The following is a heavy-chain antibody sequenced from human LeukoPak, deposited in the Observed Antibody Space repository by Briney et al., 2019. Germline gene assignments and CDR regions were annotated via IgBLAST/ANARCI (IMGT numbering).Heavy chain of an antibody. Sequence: GASVKVSCKASGYTFTGYYMHWVRQAPGQGLEWMGWINPISGGTNYARNFQGRVTVTRDTSISTAYMELSRLRSDDTAVYYCARGASGQQLVSGDYWGQGTLVTVSS. CDR1: GYTFTGYY. J-gene: IGHJ4*02. V-gene: IGHV1-2*02. CDR3: ARGASGQQLVSGDY. D-gene: IGHD6-13*01. CDR2: INPISGGT.